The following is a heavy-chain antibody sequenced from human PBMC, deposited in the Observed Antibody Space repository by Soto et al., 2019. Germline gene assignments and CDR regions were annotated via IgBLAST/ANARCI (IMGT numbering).Heavy chain of an antibody. CDR3: ARGSLEPFQLKNNWFDP. CDR2: ISSSSSYI. Sequence: EVQLVESGGGLVKPGGSLRLSCAASGFTFSSYSMNWVRQAPGKGLEWVSSISSSSSYIYYADSVKGRFTIPRDNAKNSLYLQMNSLSAEDTAVYYCARGSLEPFQLKNNWFDPWGQGTLVTVSS. J-gene: IGHJ5*02. CDR1: GFTFSSYS. V-gene: IGHV3-21*01. D-gene: IGHD1-1*01.